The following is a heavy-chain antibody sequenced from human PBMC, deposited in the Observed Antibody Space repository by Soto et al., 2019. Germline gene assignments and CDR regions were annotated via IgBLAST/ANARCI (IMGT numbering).Heavy chain of an antibody. CDR2: IIPSGDRT. V-gene: IGHV1-46*01. CDR3: AKVSSSWYAGFFDL. D-gene: IGHD6-13*01. Sequence: ASVKVSCKASGYTFTTYYVHWARQAPGQGLEWMGIIIPSGDRTTYAQKFQGRVTVTRDNCKNTLYLQIHTLRAEDTAVYYCAKVSSSWYAGFFDLWGQGTLVTVSS. CDR1: GYTFTTYY. J-gene: IGHJ4*02.